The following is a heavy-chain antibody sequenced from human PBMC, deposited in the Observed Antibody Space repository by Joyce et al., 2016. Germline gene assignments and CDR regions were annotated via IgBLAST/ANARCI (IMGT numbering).Heavy chain of an antibody. V-gene: IGHV1-18*01. CDR2: ISATHGNT. CDR1: GYLFTTYG. D-gene: IGHD3-22*01. CDR3: ARDIHYYNSSGYYWGAFDI. Sequence: QVQLVQSGSEVKKPGASVEVSCKASGYLFTTYGISWVRQAPGQGFEWMGLISATHGNTKYAQKFQGRVTMTIDTSTSTAYMELESLRSDDTAVYYCARDIHYYNSSGYYWGAFDIWGQGTMVSVSS. J-gene: IGHJ3*02.